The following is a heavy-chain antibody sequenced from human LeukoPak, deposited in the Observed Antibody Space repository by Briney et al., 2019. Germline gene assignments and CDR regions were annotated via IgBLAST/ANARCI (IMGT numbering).Heavy chain of an antibody. V-gene: IGHV3-48*03. Sequence: GGSLRLSCAASSFTFSNYEMNWVRQAPGKGLEWVSYISSSGDTIYYADPVKGRFTISRDNAKNSLYLQMNSLRAEDTAVYYCARVLPYFDYWGQGTLVTVSS. CDR1: SFTFSNYE. CDR2: ISSSGDTI. J-gene: IGHJ4*02. CDR3: ARVLPYFDY.